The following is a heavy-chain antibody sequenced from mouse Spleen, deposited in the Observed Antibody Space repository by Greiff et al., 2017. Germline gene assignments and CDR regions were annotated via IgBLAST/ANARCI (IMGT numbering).Heavy chain of an antibody. D-gene: IGHD4-1*01. CDR3: ARIPWERGYFDY. CDR2: ISSGSSTI. V-gene: IGHV5-17*01. CDR1: GFTFSDYG. Sequence: EVKLVESGGGLVKPGGSLKLSCAASGFTFSDYGMHWVRQAPEKGLEWVAYISSGSSTIYYADTVKGRFTISRDNAKNTLFLQMTSLRSEDTAMYYCARIPWERGYFDYWGQGTTLTVSS. J-gene: IGHJ2*01.